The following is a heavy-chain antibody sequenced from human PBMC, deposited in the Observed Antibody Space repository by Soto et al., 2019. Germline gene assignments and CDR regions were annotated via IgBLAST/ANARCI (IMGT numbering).Heavy chain of an antibody. V-gene: IGHV3-23*01. CDR1: GFTFSNYA. J-gene: IGHJ4*02. D-gene: IGHD2-15*01. CDR3: AKCSGGSCYSSFDY. Sequence: EVQLLESGGGLVQPGGSLRLSCAASGFTFSNYAMSWVRQTPGRGLEWVSAITGSGGTTYYADSVRGRFTVSNDNSKKTLYLQLNSLSPGDTAVYYCAKCSGGSCYSSFDYWGQGTLVTVSS. CDR2: ITGSGGTT.